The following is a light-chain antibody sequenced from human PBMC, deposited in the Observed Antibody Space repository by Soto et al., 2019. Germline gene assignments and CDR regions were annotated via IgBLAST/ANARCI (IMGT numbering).Light chain of an antibody. V-gene: IGKV1-39*01. CDR1: QTINTY. Sequence: DIQMTQSPSSLSASVGDRVTITCRASQTINTYLNWYQQKPGKAPHLLIYATSTVQSGVPSRFSGSGSGTDFTLTISSLQAEDFATYYRQQSYSTPAFGPGTKVDIK. CDR2: ATS. J-gene: IGKJ3*01. CDR3: QQSYSTPA.